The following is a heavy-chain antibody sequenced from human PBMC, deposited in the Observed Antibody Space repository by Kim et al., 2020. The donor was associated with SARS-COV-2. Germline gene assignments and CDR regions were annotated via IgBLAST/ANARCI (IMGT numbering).Heavy chain of an antibody. CDR3: AREVAGYPDY. CDR2: ST. D-gene: IGHD3-16*02. J-gene: IGHJ4*02. V-gene: IGHV3-74*01. Sequence: STTYADSVKGRFTISRDNAKNTLYLQMNSLRAEDTAVYYCAREVAGYPDYWGQGTLVTVSS.